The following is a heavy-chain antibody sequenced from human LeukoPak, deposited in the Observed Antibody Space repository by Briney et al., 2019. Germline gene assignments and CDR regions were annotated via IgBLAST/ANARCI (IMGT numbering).Heavy chain of an antibody. CDR3: ARLRVAAAGTHYYYGMDV. V-gene: IGHV4-59*08. D-gene: IGHD6-13*01. CDR1: GGSISSYY. Sequence: SETLSLTCTVSGGSISSYYWSSIRQPPGKGLGWIGYIYYSGSTNYNPSLKSRVTISVDTSKNQFSLKLSSVTAADTAVYYCARLRVAAAGTHYYYGMDVWGQGTTVTVSS. J-gene: IGHJ6*02. CDR2: IYYSGST.